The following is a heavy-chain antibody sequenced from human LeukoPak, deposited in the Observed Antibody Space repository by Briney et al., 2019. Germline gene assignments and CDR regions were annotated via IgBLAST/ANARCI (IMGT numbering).Heavy chain of an antibody. D-gene: IGHD3-9*01. J-gene: IGHJ3*02. Sequence: SETLSLTCTVSGGSISSYYWSWIRQPPGKGLEWIGYIYYSGSTNYNPSLKSRVTISVDTSKNQFSLKLSSVTAADTAVYYCASIDLHRSDAFDIWGQGTMVTVSS. CDR2: IYYSGST. V-gene: IGHV4-59*12. CDR1: GGSISSYY. CDR3: ASIDLHRSDAFDI.